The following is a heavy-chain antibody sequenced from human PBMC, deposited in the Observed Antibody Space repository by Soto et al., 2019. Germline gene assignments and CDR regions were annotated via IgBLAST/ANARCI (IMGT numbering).Heavy chain of an antibody. D-gene: IGHD3-22*01. J-gene: IGHJ4*02. CDR1: GGSISSYY. CDR2: IYYSGST. V-gene: IGHV4-59*08. Sequence: SETLSLTCTVSGGSISSYYWSWIRQPPGKGLEWIGYIYYSGSTNYNPSLKSRVTISVDTSKNQFSLKRSSVTAADTAVYYCARVVIDDYYFDYWGQGTLVTVSS. CDR3: ARVVIDDYYFDY.